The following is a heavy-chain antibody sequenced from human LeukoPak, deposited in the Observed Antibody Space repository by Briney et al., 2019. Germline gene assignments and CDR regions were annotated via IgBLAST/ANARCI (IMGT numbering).Heavy chain of an antibody. Sequence: PGGSLRLSCAASGFTYSSYSMNWVRQAPEKGLEWVSGVSGSGTTTYYADSVEGRLHISRDNSKNTLFLQMNRLRADDTGVYYCATAGQWAVYFDYWGPGIQVTVSS. J-gene: IGHJ4*02. D-gene: IGHD6-19*01. CDR2: VSGSGTTT. CDR1: GFTYSSYS. CDR3: ATAGQWAVYFDY. V-gene: IGHV3-23*01.